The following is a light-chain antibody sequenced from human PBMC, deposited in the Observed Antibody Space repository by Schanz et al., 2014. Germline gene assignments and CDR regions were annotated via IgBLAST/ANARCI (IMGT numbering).Light chain of an antibody. CDR3: QQSYSTPLT. V-gene: IGKV1-39*01. Sequence: DFQMTQSPSSLSASVGDRVTITCRASQSVGTRLAWYQQKPGQAPKVLIHDASSLQSGVPSRFSGSGSGTDFTLTISSLQPEDFATYYCQQSYSTPLTFGGGTKVEIK. J-gene: IGKJ4*01. CDR1: QSVGTR. CDR2: DAS.